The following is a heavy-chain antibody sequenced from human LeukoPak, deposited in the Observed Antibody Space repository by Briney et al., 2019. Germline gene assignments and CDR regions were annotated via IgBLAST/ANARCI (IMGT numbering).Heavy chain of an antibody. D-gene: IGHD4-17*01. Sequence: GGSLRLSCAASGFTFSSYWMNWVRQAPGKGLEWVGNIKEDGSDRYYVDSVKGRFTISRDNAKNSLYLQMNSLRAEDTAVYYCARQRNDSGDSKSKGGVDYWGQGTLVTVSS. CDR1: GFTFSSYW. CDR3: ARQRNDSGDSKSKGGVDY. V-gene: IGHV3-7*02. CDR2: IKEDGSDR. J-gene: IGHJ4*02.